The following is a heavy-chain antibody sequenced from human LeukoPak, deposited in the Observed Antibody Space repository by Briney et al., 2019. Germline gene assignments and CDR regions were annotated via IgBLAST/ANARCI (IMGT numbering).Heavy chain of an antibody. J-gene: IGHJ4*02. CDR2: ISYDGSNT. D-gene: IGHD1-26*01. V-gene: IGHV3-30*18. Sequence: GRSLRLSCAACGFTFSSYDIHWVRQAPGKGLEWVAVISYDGSNTYYADSVKGRFTISRGNSKNTLYLQMNSLRTDDTAVYYCAKSASYSFDYWGQGTLVTVFS. CDR1: GFTFSSYD. CDR3: AKSASYSFDY.